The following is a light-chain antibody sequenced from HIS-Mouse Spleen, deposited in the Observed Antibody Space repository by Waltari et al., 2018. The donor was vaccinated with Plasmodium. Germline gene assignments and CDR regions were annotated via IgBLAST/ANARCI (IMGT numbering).Light chain of an antibody. CDR2: EVS. CDR3: CSYAGSYTGV. Sequence: QSALTQPRSVSGSPGQSVTIPCTGTSSDVGGYNYVSWYQQHPGKAPKLMMYEVSKRPSGVPDCFPGCKSGNTASLTISGLQAEDEADYYCCSYAGSYTGVFGGGTKLTVL. J-gene: IGLJ3*02. CDR1: SSDVGGYNY. V-gene: IGLV2-11*01.